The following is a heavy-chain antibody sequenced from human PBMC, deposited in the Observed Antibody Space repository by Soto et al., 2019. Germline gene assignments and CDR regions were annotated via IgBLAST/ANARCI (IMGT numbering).Heavy chain of an antibody. CDR3: ARGPSSLTRFDY. CDR2: ISYDGSNK. D-gene: IGHD2-2*01. J-gene: IGHJ4*02. Sequence: GGSLRHSCAASGFTFSSYAMHWVRQAPGKGLEWVAVISYDGSNKYYADSVKGRFTISRDNSKNTLYLQMNSLRAEDTAVYYCARGPSSLTRFDYWGQGTLGIFSS. CDR1: GFTFSSYA. V-gene: IGHV3-30-3*01.